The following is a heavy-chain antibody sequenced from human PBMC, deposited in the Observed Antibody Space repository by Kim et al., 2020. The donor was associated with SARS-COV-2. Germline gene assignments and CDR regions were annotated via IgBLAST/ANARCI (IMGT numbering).Heavy chain of an antibody. CDR1: GGSISSYY. D-gene: IGHD6-19*01. CDR2: IYYSGST. J-gene: IGHJ5*02. V-gene: IGHV4-59*01. Sequence: SETLSLTCTVSGGSISSYYWSWIRQPPGKGLEWIGYIYYSGSTNYNPSLKSRVTISVDTSKNQFSLKLSSVTAADTAVYYCARALSSGWYSGPWGQGTLVTVSS. CDR3: ARALSSGWYSGP.